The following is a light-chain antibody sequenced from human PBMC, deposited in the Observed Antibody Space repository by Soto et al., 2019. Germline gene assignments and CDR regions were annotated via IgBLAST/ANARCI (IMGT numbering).Light chain of an antibody. J-gene: IGLJ1*01. CDR1: SSDVGTYNL. V-gene: IGLV2-23*01. Sequence: QSVLTQPASVSGSPGQSITISCTGTSSDVGTYNLVSWYQQHPDKAPKLMIYEGSKRPSGLSNRFSGSKSGNTASLTISGLQAEDEADYYCCSYAGTSTPYVFGTGTKGTVL. CDR3: CSYAGTSTPYV. CDR2: EGS.